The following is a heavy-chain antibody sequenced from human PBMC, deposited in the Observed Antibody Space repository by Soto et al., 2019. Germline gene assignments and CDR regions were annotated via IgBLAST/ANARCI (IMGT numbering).Heavy chain of an antibody. CDR2: IYYRGTT. CDR3: ARATESHYFDY. J-gene: IGHJ4*02. Sequence: QVQLQESGPGLVKPSQTLSLTCTLSGASITSSGYYWSWIRLHPGEGLEWIGYIYYRGTTYYTPSLKSPVTISTATSKKEFSLTLTSVTAADTAVYCCARATESHYFDYWGRGILVTVTS. V-gene: IGHV4-31*01. CDR1: GASITSSGYY.